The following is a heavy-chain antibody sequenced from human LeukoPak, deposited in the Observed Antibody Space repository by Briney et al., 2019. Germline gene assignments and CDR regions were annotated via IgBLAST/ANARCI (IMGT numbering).Heavy chain of an antibody. J-gene: IGHJ3*02. Sequence: ASVKVSCKASGYNFNTYGITWVRQGPGQGLEWVGWISTNNGNTKYAQKLQDRVTMTTDTSTSTVFLELRRLRSGDTAVYYCVKGPRYFYDSGSVTLDIRGQGTMVTVSS. CDR1: GYNFNTYG. CDR2: ISTNNGNT. D-gene: IGHD3-22*01. V-gene: IGHV1-18*01. CDR3: VKGPRYFYDSGSVTLDI.